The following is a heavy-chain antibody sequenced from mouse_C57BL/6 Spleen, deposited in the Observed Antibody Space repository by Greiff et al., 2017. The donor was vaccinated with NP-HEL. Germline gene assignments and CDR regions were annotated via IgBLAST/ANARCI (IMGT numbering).Heavy chain of an antibody. J-gene: IGHJ4*01. Sequence: QVQLQQSGAELVRPGASVKLSCKASGYTFTDYYINWVKQRPGQGLEWIARIYPGSGNTYYNEKFKGKATLTAEKSSSTAYMQLSSLTSEDSAVYFCARNYYGSSYEGVDYWGQGTSVTVSS. CDR2: IYPGSGNT. D-gene: IGHD1-1*01. CDR3: ARNYYGSSYEGVDY. V-gene: IGHV1-76*01. CDR1: GYTFTDYY.